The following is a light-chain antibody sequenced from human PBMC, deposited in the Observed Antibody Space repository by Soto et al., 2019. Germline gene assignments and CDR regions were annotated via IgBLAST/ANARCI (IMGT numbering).Light chain of an antibody. CDR3: QHYGNSPT. V-gene: IGKV3-20*01. J-gene: IGKJ4*02. CDR2: GES. CDR1: QSVSSGY. Sequence: EIVLTQSPGTLSLSPGDGATLSCRASQSVSSGYLAWYQQKPGQAPRLLIYGESRRATGIPDRFSGSGSGTDFTLSISRLEPEDFAVYWCQHYGNSPTFGRGTKVDIK.